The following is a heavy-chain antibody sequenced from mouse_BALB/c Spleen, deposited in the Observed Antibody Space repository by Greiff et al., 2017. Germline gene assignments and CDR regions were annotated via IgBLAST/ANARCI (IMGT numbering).Heavy chain of an antibody. J-gene: IGHJ3*01. CDR3: ARHEEDYYGSSSFAY. V-gene: IGHV1-62-2*01. CDR2: FYPGSGSI. Sequence: QVQLQQSGAELVKPGASVKLSCKASGYTFTSYYMYWVKQRPGQGLEWIGWFYPGSGSIKYNEKFKDKATLTADKSSSTVYMELSRLTSEDSAVYFCARHEEDYYGSSSFAYWGQGTLVTVSA. CDR1: GYTFTSYY. D-gene: IGHD1-1*01.